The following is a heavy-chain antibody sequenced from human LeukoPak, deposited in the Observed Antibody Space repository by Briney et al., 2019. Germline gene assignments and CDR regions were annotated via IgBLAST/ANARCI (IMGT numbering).Heavy chain of an antibody. Sequence: SDTLSLTCTVSGGSVSSYYWSWIRQPPGKGLEWIGYIYYSGSTNYNPSLKSRVTISVDTSKNQFSLKLSSVTAADTAVYYCARGPLGDAFDIWAKGQWSPSLQ. CDR1: GGSVSSYY. CDR2: IYYSGST. J-gene: IGHJ3*02. V-gene: IGHV4-59*02. CDR3: ARGPLGDAFDI.